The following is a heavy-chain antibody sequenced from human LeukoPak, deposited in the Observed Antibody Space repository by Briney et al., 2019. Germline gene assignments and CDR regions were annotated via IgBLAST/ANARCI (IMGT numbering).Heavy chain of an antibody. V-gene: IGHV4-4*07. CDR3: ARALRGSTTYYFDY. CDR2: VYTSGST. J-gene: IGHJ4*02. D-gene: IGHD1-26*01. CDR1: GGSFTSYS. Sequence: SEALSLTCSVSGVSGGSFTSYSWTWTRQSAEKGLEWTGRVYTSGSTNFNPSLQSRVTMLLDTSKNQFSLTLNSVTAADTAVYYCARALRGSTTYYFDYWGRGILVTVSS.